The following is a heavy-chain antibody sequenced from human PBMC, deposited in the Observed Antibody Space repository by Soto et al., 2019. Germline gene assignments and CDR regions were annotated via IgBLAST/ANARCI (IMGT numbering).Heavy chain of an antibody. J-gene: IGHJ5*02. D-gene: IGHD2-21*02. Sequence: SSETLSLTRTVSGGSISSGSYFLGWIRQPPGKGLEWIGSIYYSGSTYYNPSLKSRITISVDTSKNQFSLKLSSVTAADTAVYYCARSSPVVTAPWGQGTLVTVSS. CDR1: GGSISSGSYF. CDR3: ARSSPVVTAP. V-gene: IGHV4-39*07. CDR2: IYYSGST.